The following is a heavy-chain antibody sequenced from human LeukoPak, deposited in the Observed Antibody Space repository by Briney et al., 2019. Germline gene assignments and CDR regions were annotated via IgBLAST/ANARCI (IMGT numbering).Heavy chain of an antibody. CDR2: ISWDGGST. CDR3: AKDGKNYFDY. V-gene: IGHV3-43*01. J-gene: IGHJ4*02. CDR1: GFIFDDYT. Sequence: SGGSLRLSCAASGFIFDDYTMHWVRQAPGKGLKWVSLISWDGGSTYYADSAKGRFTISRDNSKNSLSLQMNSLRPEDTALYYCAKDGKNYFDYWGQGTLVTVSS.